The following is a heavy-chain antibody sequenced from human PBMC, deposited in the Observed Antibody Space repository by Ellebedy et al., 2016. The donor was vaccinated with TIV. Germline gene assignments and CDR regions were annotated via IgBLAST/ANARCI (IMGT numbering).Heavy chain of an antibody. Sequence: ASVKVSCKASGGTFSSYAISWVRQAPGQGLEWMGGVIPIFGTANYAQKLQGRVTMTTDTSTSTAYMELRSLRSDDTAVYYCARGGLGATTLTDYWGQGTLVTVSS. J-gene: IGHJ4*02. D-gene: IGHD1-26*01. CDR2: VIPIFGTA. CDR1: GGTFSSYA. V-gene: IGHV1-69*05. CDR3: ARGGLGATTLTDY.